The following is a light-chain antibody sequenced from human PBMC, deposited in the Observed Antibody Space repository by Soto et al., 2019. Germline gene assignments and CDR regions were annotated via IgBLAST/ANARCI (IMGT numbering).Light chain of an antibody. CDR1: QSVLSSSNNKNY. CDR2: WAS. J-gene: IGKJ4*01. CDR3: QQYYTPPLT. V-gene: IGKV4-1*01. Sequence: DIVMTQSPDSLAVSLGERATIKCKSSQSVLSSSNNKNYLAWYQQTPGQPPKLLLSWASTRESGVPDRFSGSGSGTDFALTISSLQSADVAVYYCQQYYTPPLTFGGGTKVEIK.